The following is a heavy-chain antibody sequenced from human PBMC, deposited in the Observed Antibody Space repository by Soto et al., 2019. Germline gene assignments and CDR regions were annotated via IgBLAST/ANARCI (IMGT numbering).Heavy chain of an antibody. CDR1: GFTFSSYD. CDR3: ARASYPYSSGWYYYYGMDV. CDR2: IGTAGDT. Sequence: EVQLVESGGGLVQPGGSLRLSCAASGFTFSSYDMHWVRQATGKGLEWVSAIGTAGDTYYPGSVKGRFTISRENAKNSFKLQRNSLRAGDAAVYYCARASYPYSSGWYYYYGMDVWGQGTTVTVSS. V-gene: IGHV3-13*04. J-gene: IGHJ6*02. D-gene: IGHD6-19*01.